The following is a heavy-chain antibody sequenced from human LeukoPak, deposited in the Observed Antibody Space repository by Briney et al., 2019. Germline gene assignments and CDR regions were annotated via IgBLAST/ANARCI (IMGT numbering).Heavy chain of an antibody. CDR3: AKALSGSYFGD. D-gene: IGHD3-3*01. Sequence: VASVKVSCKASGYTFTGHYMHWVRQAPGQGPEWMGWIIPKNGGTHSAQKFQGRVTMTRDTSINTAYLEVTSLTSDDTAIYYCAKALSGSYFGDWGQGTLVTVSS. CDR2: IIPKNGGT. CDR1: GYTFTGHY. V-gene: IGHV1-2*02. J-gene: IGHJ4*02.